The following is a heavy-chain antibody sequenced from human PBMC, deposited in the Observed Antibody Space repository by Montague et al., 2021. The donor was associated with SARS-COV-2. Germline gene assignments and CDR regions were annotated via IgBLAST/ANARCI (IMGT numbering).Heavy chain of an antibody. CDR1: GGSISSSNYY. J-gene: IGHJ3*02. Sequence: SETLSLTCTVSGGSISSSNYYWDWIRQPPGKGLEWIGSIYDSGSTYYXXXLKSRVTISVDTSKNHFSLKLSSVTAADTAVYYCARRRRNGITVVTTVSGFDIWGQGTMVTVSS. D-gene: IGHD4-23*01. CDR2: IYDSGST. CDR3: ARRRRNGITVVTTVSGFDI. V-gene: IGHV4-39*02.